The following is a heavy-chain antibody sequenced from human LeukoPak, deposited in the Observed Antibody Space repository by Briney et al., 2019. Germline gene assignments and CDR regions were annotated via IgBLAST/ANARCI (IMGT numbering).Heavy chain of an antibody. CDR2: ISTPSYK. Sequence: SGGSLRLSCAASGFTFSSYTMNWVRQAPGKGLEWVSSISTPSYKYYSDSLKGRFTISRDNAKNSLYLQMNSLRAEDTAVYYCARDTYGSGNEVAFDIWGQGTMVTVSP. CDR3: ARDTYGSGNEVAFDI. J-gene: IGHJ3*02. V-gene: IGHV3-21*01. CDR1: GFTFSSYT. D-gene: IGHD3-10*01.